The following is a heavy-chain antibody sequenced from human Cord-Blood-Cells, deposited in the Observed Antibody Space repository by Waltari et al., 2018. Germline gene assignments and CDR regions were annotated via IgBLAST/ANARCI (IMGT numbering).Heavy chain of an antibody. V-gene: IGHV3-13*01. CDR3: ARSLAAGNRLGPYYYGMDV. CDR1: GFTFSSYD. J-gene: IGHJ6*02. D-gene: IGHD6-13*01. Sequence: EVQLVESGGGLVQPGGSLRLSCAAPGFTFSSYDMHWVRQATGKGLEWVSTIGTAGDTYYPGSVNVRFTISRENDQNSLYLPMNSLRAGDTAVYYCARSLAAGNRLGPYYYGMDVWGQGTTVTVSS. CDR2: IGTAGDT.